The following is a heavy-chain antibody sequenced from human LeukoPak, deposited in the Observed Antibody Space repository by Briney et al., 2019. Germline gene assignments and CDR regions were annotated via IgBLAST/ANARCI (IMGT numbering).Heavy chain of an antibody. Sequence: TGGSLRLSCAASGFTFTNAWMSWVRQAPGKGLEWVGRIKSKSDGGTIEYGAPVKGRFTISRDDSKNTLYLQMNSLKAEDTAVYYCTTDAGYNSRWYNWWGQGTLVTVSS. J-gene: IGHJ4*02. CDR2: IKSKSDGGTI. V-gene: IGHV3-15*01. D-gene: IGHD6-13*01. CDR1: GFTFTNAW. CDR3: TTDAGYNSRWYNW.